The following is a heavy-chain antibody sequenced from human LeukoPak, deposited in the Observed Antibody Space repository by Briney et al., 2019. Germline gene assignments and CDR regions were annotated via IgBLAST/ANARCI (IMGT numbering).Heavy chain of an antibody. CDR2: VRYDGGDE. Sequence: GGSLRLSCAASGFTFSDYGMHWVRQAPGKWREWVAFVRYDGGDEKYADSVKGRFTVSRDNSKNTLYLQMNSLRVEDTAVYYCAKYRHGAYGSFFDYWGQGTLVTVSS. CDR3: AKYRHGAYGSFFDY. J-gene: IGHJ4*02. V-gene: IGHV3-30*02. D-gene: IGHD4-17*01. CDR1: GFTFSDYG.